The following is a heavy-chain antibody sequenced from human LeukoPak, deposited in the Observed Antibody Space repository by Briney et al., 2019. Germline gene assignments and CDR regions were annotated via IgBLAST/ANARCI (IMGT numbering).Heavy chain of an antibody. Sequence: ASVKVSCKASGYTFTSYYMHWVRQAPGQGLEYMGWINPNSGDTNYAQKFQGRVTMTRDTSINTAYMELSRLTSDDTAVYFCAREKHPQFHYDILTGYPIGSPFDPWGQGTLVTVSS. CDR1: GYTFTSYY. J-gene: IGHJ5*02. V-gene: IGHV1-2*02. CDR2: INPNSGDT. D-gene: IGHD3-9*01. CDR3: AREKHPQFHYDILTGYPIGSPFDP.